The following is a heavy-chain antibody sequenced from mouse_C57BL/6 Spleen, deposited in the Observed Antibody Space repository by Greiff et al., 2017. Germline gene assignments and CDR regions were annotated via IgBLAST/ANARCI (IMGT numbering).Heavy chain of an antibody. CDR1: GFTFSDYY. V-gene: IGHV5-16*01. CDR3: ARGGYNFDY. CDR2: INYDGSST. D-gene: IGHD3-1*01. Sequence: EVQVVESEGGLVQPGSSMKLSCTASGFTFSDYYMAWVRQVPEKGLEWVANINYDGSSTYYLDSLKSRFIISRDNAKNILYLQMSSLKFEDTATYYCARGGYNFDYWGQGTTLTVSS. J-gene: IGHJ2*01.